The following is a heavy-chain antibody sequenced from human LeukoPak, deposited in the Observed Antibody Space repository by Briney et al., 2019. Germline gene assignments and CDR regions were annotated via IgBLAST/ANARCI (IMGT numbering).Heavy chain of an antibody. V-gene: IGHV1-69*13. J-gene: IGHJ3*02. D-gene: IGHD2-15*01. Sequence: SVKVSCKASGDTFSSYAISWVRQAPGQGLEWMGGIIPIFGTANYAQKFQGRVTITADESTSTAYMELSSLRSEDTAVYYCARALGYCSGGSCHDAFDIWGQGTMVTVSS. CDR3: ARALGYCSGGSCHDAFDI. CDR2: IIPIFGTA. CDR1: GDTFSSYA.